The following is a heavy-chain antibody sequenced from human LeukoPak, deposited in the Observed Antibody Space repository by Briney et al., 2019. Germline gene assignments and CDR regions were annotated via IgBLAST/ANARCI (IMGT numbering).Heavy chain of an antibody. CDR2: IWYDGSNK. V-gene: IGHV3-33*06. Sequence: PGGSLRLSCAASGFTFSSYGMHWVRQAPGKGLEWVAVIWYDGSNKYYADSVKGRFTISRDNSKHTLYLQMNSLRAEDTAVYYCAKALREVVMPDWGQGTLVTVSS. CDR3: AKALREVVMPD. D-gene: IGHD3-22*01. CDR1: GFTFSSYG. J-gene: IGHJ4*02.